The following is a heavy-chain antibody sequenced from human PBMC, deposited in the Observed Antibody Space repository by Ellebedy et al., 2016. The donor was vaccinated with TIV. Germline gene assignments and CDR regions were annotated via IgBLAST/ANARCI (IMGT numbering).Heavy chain of an antibody. J-gene: IGHJ4*02. V-gene: IGHV4-30-4*01. CDR1: GGSISSGDYY. D-gene: IGHD1-26*01. Sequence: SETLSLXXTVSGGSISSGDYYWSWIRQPPGKGLEWIGYIYYSGSTYYNPSLKSRVTISVDTSKNQFSLKLSSVTAADTAVYYCARQRLTETDAPGGFDYWGQGTLVTVSS. CDR3: ARQRLTETDAPGGFDY. CDR2: IYYSGST.